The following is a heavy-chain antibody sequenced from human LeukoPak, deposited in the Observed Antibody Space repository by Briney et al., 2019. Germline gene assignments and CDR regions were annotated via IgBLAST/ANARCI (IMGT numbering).Heavy chain of an antibody. D-gene: IGHD6-19*01. J-gene: IGHJ4*02. V-gene: IGHV1-18*01. CDR2: ISVYNGNT. Sequence: APVKVSCKTSGYTFSSYGISWVRQAPGQGLEWMRWISVYNGNTDYAQKLQGRVTMTTDTSTSTAYMELRSLRSDDTAVYYCARDSAQYTNAWYGDSWGQGTLVTVSS. CDR3: ARDSAQYTNAWYGDS. CDR1: GYTFSSYG.